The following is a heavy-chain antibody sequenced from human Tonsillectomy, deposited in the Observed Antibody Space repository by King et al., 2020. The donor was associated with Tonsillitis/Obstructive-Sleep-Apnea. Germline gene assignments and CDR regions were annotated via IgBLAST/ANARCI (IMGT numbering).Heavy chain of an antibody. J-gene: IGHJ4*02. CDR2: IYYSGGP. CDR3: AREVTMVRGVITYYFDY. CDR1: VASISSGGYY. D-gene: IGHD3-10*01. Sequence: VQLQESGPGLVKPSQTLSLTCTFPVASISSGGYYWSWIRQPPGKGLEWIGYIYYSGGPTSNRSLKSRVTISVEPSKNQFSLKLSSVTAADTAVYYCAREVTMVRGVITYYFDYWGQGTLVTVSS. V-gene: IGHV4-31*03.